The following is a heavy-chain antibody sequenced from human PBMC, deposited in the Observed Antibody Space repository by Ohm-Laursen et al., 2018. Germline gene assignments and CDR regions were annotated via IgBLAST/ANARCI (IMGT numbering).Heavy chain of an antibody. V-gene: IGHV3-30*18. CDR2: ISYDGSNK. J-gene: IGHJ6*02. CDR3: AKDRSGGYPSNYYYGMDV. Sequence: SLRLSCAASGFTFSTSGMHWVRQAPGKGLEWVAVISYDGSNKYYADSVKGRFTISRDNSKNTLYLQMNSLRAEDTAVYYCAKDRSGGYPSNYYYGMDVWGQGTTVTVSS. D-gene: IGHD3-22*01. CDR1: GFTFSTSG.